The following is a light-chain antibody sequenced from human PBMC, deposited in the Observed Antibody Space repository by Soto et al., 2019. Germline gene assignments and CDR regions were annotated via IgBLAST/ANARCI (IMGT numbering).Light chain of an antibody. CDR3: HHYYSTPLT. CDR1: QSVLYSLNNKNY. CDR2: WAS. V-gene: IGKV4-1*01. Sequence: DIVMTQSPDSLAVSLGERATINCKSSQSVLYSLNNKNYLGWYQQKVGQPPKLLIYWASTRESGVPDRFSGSGSGTDFTLTSSSLQAEDVAVYYCHHYYSTPLTFGGGTKVEIK. J-gene: IGKJ4*01.